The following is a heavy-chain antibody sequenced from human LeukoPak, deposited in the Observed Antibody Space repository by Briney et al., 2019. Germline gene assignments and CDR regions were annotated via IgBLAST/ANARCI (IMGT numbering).Heavy chain of an antibody. CDR1: GYTLTGYY. Sequence: ASVKVSCKASGYTLTGYYMHWVRQAPGQGLEWMGWINPNSGGTNFAQKFQGRVTMTRDTSISTAYMELSRLRSDDTAVYYCASPGSSYDILTGPGYCDYWGQGTLVTVSS. D-gene: IGHD3-9*01. J-gene: IGHJ4*02. V-gene: IGHV1-2*02. CDR2: INPNSGGT. CDR3: ASPGSSYDILTGPGYCDY.